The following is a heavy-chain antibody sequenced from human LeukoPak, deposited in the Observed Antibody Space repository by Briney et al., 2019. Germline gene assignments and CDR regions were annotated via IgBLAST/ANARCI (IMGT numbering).Heavy chain of an antibody. V-gene: IGHV4-34*01. Sequence: PSETLSLTCAVYGGSFSGYYWSWIRQPPGKGLEWIGEINHSGSTNYNPSLKSRVTISVDTSKNQFSLKLSSVTAADTAVYYCARGMAYRGFDPWGQGTLVTVSS. CDR1: GGSFSGYY. D-gene: IGHD2-8*01. J-gene: IGHJ5*02. CDR3: ARGMAYRGFDP. CDR2: INHSGST.